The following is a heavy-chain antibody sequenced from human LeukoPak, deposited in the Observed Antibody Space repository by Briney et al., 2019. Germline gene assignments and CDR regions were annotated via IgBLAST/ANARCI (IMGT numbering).Heavy chain of an antibody. CDR1: GGSISSGGYY. CDR2: IYYSGST. Sequence: SETLSLTCTVSGGSISSGGYYWSWIRQHPGKGLEWIGYIYYSGSTYYNPSLKSRVTISVDTSKNQFSLKLSSVTAADTAVYYCASAPGIAVAGTPNYFDYWGQGTLVTVSS. V-gene: IGHV4-31*03. J-gene: IGHJ4*02. CDR3: ASAPGIAVAGTPNYFDY. D-gene: IGHD6-19*01.